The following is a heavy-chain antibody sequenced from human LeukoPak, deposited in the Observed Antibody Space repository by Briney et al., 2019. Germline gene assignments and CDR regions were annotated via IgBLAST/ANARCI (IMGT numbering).Heavy chain of an antibody. CDR3: ARDPPSRRGYYYDSSGYYENV. D-gene: IGHD3-22*01. CDR2: IYSGGST. CDR1: GFTVSSNY. V-gene: IGHV3-66*02. J-gene: IGHJ6*04. Sequence: GGSLRLSCAASGFTVSSNYMSWVRQAPGKGLEWASVIYSGGSTYYADSVKGRFTISRDNSKNTLYLQMNSLRAEDTAVYYCARDPPSRRGYYYDSSGYYENVWGKGTTVTVSS.